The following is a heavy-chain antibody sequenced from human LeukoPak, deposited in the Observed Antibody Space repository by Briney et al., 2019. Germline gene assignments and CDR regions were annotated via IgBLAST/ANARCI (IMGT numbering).Heavy chain of an antibody. V-gene: IGHV3-21*01. CDR1: GFTFSSYS. Sequence: GGSLRLSCAASGFTFSSYSMNWVRQAPGKGLGWVPFISSSSTYIYYADSMKGRLTISRDDAKSSLYLQMNSLRAEDTAVYYCARAPAMILRPNYMDVWGKGTTVTVSS. J-gene: IGHJ6*03. CDR3: ARAPAMILRPNYMDV. CDR2: ISSSSTYI. D-gene: IGHD3-3*01.